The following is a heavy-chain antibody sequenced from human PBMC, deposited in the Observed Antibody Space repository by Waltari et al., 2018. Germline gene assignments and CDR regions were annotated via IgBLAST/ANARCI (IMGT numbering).Heavy chain of an antibody. CDR2: IYHSGST. Sequence: QVQLQESGPGLVKPSGTLSLTCAVSGGSISSSNWWSWVRQPPGKGLEWIGEIYHSGSTNQHPSLKSRVTISVDKSKDQFSLKLSSVTAADTAVYYCARDGLLWFREERYFDLWGRGTLVTVSS. D-gene: IGHD3-10*01. CDR1: GGSISSSNW. V-gene: IGHV4-4*02. CDR3: ARDGLLWFREERYFDL. J-gene: IGHJ2*01.